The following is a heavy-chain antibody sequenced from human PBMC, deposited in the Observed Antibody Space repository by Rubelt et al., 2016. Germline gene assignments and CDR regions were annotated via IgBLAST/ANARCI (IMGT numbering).Heavy chain of an antibody. D-gene: IGHD3-10*01. CDR1: GFTFSSYS. CDR2: ISSSSSTI. J-gene: IGHJ4*02. V-gene: IGHV3-48*01. Sequence: LVESGGGLVQPGGSLRLSCAASGFTFSSYSMNWVRQAPGKGLEWVSYISSSSSTIYYADSVKGRFTISRDNAKNSLYLQMNSLRAEDTAVYYCARAHRYYYGSGSNYYFDYWGQGTLVTVSS. CDR3: ARAHRYYYGSGSNYYFDY.